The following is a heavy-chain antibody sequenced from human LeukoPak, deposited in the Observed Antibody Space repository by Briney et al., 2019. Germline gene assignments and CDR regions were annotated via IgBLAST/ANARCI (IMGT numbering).Heavy chain of an antibody. D-gene: IGHD3-22*01. CDR2: ISGSGGST. CDR3: AKSRSPYDSSGYCDY. V-gene: IGHV3-23*01. J-gene: IGHJ4*02. CDR1: GFXFSSYA. Sequence: GGSLRLSCAASGFXFSSYAISWVRQAPGKGLEWVSAISGSGGSTYYADSVKGRFTISRDNSKNTLYLQMNSLRAEDTAVYYCAKSRSPYDSSGYCDYWGQGTLVTVSS.